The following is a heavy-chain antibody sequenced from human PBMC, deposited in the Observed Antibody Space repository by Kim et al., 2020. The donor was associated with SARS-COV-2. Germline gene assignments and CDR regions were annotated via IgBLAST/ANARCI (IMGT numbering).Heavy chain of an antibody. CDR1: GGSISSGGYY. CDR3: SRSPRTTVTGASRRPDVRPDGFDL. Sequence: SETLSLTCSVSGGSISSGGYYWSWIRQHPGKGLEWIGYIYYSESTYYNPSLKSRVSISVDTSENPFSLKLTSVTAADTAVYYCSRSPRTTVTGASRRPDVRPDGFDLWGQGTMVTGSS. V-gene: IGHV4-31*03. D-gene: IGHD4-17*01. CDR2: IYYSEST. J-gene: IGHJ3*01.